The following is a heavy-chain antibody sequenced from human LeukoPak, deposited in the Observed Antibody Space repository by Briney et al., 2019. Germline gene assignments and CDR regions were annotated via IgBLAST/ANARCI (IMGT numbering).Heavy chain of an antibody. CDR1: GGTFSSYA. CDR3: ARDQEMAQGGY. J-gene: IGHJ4*02. V-gene: IGHV1-69*04. D-gene: IGHD5-24*01. CDR2: IIPIFGIA. Sequence: AASVKVSCKASGGTFSSYAISWVRQAPGQGLEWMGRIIPIFGIANYARKFQGRVTITADKSTSTAYMELSSLRSEDTAVYYCARDQEMAQGGYWGQGTLVTVSS.